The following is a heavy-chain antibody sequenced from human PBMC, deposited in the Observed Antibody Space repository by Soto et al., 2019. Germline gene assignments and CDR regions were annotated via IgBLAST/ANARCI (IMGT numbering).Heavy chain of an antibody. V-gene: IGHV3-30*18. CDR3: AKEADYYIWYKYDN. D-gene: IGHD3-10*01. J-gene: IGHJ4*02. CDR2: ISCDGSLK. Sequence: SLRLSFVASGLTFNHYGMHWFRQVLGKKLEWVAVISCDGSLKFYEDSVKGRFTISRDNSRNTLYLEMNGLRPEDTAVYYCAKEADYYIWYKYDNWGRRTLVSVSS. CDR1: GLTFNHYG.